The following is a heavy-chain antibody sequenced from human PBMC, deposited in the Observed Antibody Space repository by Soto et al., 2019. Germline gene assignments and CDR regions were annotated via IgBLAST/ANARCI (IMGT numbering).Heavy chain of an antibody. CDR3: ARGGSLGYFDY. CDR1: GFTFSSYA. Sequence: AGGSLRLSCAASGFTFSSYAMSWVRQAPGKGLEWVSAISGSGGSTYYADSVKGRFTISRDNSKNTLYLQMNSLRSEDTAVYYCARGGSLGYFDYWGQGTLVTVSS. CDR2: ISGSGGST. J-gene: IGHJ4*02. D-gene: IGHD5-12*01. V-gene: IGHV3-23*01.